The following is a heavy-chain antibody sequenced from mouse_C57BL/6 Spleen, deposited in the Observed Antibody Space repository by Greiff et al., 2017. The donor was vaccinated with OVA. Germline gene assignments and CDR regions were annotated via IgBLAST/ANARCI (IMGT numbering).Heavy chain of an antibody. D-gene: IGHD1-1*01. J-gene: IGHJ1*03. V-gene: IGHV5-16*01. Sequence: EVQVVESEGGLVQPGSSMKLSCTASGFTFSDYYMAWVRQVPERGLEWVANINYDGSSTYYLDSLKSRFIISRDNAKNILYLQMGSLKSEDTATYYCARDTATVVWGYFDVWGTGTTVTVSS. CDR3: ARDTATVVWGYFDV. CDR1: GFTFSDYY. CDR2: INYDGSST.